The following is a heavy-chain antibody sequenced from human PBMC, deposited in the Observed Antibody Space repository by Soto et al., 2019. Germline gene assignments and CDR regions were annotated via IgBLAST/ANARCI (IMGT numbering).Heavy chain of an antibody. V-gene: IGHV3-23*01. D-gene: IGHD3-16*02. CDR3: AKDGGYDYVWGSFRYDY. CDR2: ISGSGGST. CDR1: GFTFSNCA. J-gene: IGHJ4*02. Sequence: EVQLLESGGGLVQPGGSLRLSCAASGFTFSNCAMSWVRQAPGKGLEWVSAISGSGGSTYYADSVKGRFTISRDNSKSTLYLQMNSLRAEDTAVYYCAKDGGYDYVWGSFRYDYWGQGTLVTVSS.